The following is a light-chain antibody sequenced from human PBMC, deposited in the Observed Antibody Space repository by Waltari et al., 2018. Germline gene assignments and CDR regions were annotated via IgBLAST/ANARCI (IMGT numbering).Light chain of an antibody. CDR3: QQRGNLPET. Sequence: EIVLTQSPGTLSLSPGDRAILSCRASQHVNSFLAWYQQKRGQAPRLLIYDASKRATCIPDRISGSGSGTDFTLTISSLEPEDFAIYYCQQRGNLPETFGRGTRVEMK. CDR2: DAS. V-gene: IGKV3-11*01. CDR1: QHVNSF. J-gene: IGKJ2*01.